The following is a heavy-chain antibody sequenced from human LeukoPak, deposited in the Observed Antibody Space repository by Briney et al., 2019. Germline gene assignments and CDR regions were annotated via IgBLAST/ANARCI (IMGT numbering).Heavy chain of an antibody. J-gene: IGHJ5*02. CDR1: GGSISSYY. CDR2: IYYSGST. Sequence: SETLSLTCTVSGGSISSYYWSWIRQPPGKGLEWIGYIYYSGSTNYNPSLKSRVTISVDTSKNQFSLKLSSVTAADTAVYYCAREAYDSSGYYYVFNSWGQGTLVTVSS. CDR3: AREAYDSSGYYYVFNS. V-gene: IGHV4-59*01. D-gene: IGHD3-22*01.